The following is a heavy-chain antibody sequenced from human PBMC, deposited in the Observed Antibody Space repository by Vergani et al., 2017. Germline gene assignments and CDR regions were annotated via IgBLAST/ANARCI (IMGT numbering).Heavy chain of an antibody. V-gene: IGHV1-69*01. CDR2: IIPIFGTA. CDR3: ARSENFVSYGAYYYYGMDV. Sequence: QVQLVQSGAEVKKPGSSVKVSCKASGGTFSSYAISWVRQAPGQGLEWMGGIIPIFGTANYAQKFQGRVTITADESTSTAYMELSSLRSEDTAVYYCARSENFVSYGAYYYYGMDVWGQGTTVTVSS. D-gene: IGHD4/OR15-4a*01. J-gene: IGHJ6*02. CDR1: GGTFSSYA.